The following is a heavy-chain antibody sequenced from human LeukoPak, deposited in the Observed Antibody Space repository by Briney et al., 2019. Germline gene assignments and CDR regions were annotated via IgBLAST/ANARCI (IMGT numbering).Heavy chain of an antibody. V-gene: IGHV4-34*01. J-gene: IGHJ5*02. Sequence: SETLSLTCAVYGGSFSGYYWSWIRQPPGKGLEWIGEINHSGSTNYNPSLRSRVTISVDTSKNQFSLKLSSVTAADTAVYYCARDIVVVVAATERFNWFDPWGQGTLVTVSS. CDR1: GGSFSGYY. D-gene: IGHD2-15*01. CDR2: INHSGST. CDR3: ARDIVVVVAATERFNWFDP.